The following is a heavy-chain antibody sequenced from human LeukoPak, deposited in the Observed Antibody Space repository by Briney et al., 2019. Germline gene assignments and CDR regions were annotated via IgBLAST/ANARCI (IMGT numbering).Heavy chain of an antibody. Sequence: GGSLRLSCAASGFTTSNYWMSWVRQAPGKGLEWVANIKQDGSEKYYVDSVKGRFTISRDNAKNSLYLQMNSQRAEDTAVYYCAREEGFIDYWGQGTLVTVSS. J-gene: IGHJ4*02. V-gene: IGHV3-7*03. D-gene: IGHD2-15*01. CDR2: IKQDGSEK. CDR3: AREEGFIDY. CDR1: GFTTSNYW.